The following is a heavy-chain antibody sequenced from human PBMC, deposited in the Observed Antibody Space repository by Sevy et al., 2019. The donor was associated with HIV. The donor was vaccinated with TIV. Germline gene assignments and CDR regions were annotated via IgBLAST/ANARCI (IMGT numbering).Heavy chain of an antibody. CDR3: ARDPLSDNFGVVQEVNWFDP. D-gene: IGHD3-3*01. CDR2: INSDGSST. Sequence: GGSLRLSCAASGFTFSSYWMHWVRQAPGKGLVWVSRINSDGSSTSYADSVKGRFTISRDNAKKRLYLQMNSLRAEDTAVYYCARDPLSDNFGVVQEVNWFDPWGQGTLVTVSS. V-gene: IGHV3-74*01. J-gene: IGHJ5*02. CDR1: GFTFSSYW.